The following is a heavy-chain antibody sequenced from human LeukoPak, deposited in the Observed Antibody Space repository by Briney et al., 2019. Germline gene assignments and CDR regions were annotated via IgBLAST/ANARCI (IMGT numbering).Heavy chain of an antibody. Sequence: GGSLRLSCAASGFTFSSYSMNWVRQAPGKGLEWVSSISTNNNYIYYADSVKGRFTISRDNAKNSLYLQMNSLRAEDSAVYYCTRETAFDFWGQGTVVTVSS. J-gene: IGHJ3*01. CDR2: ISTNNNYI. V-gene: IGHV3-21*01. CDR1: GFTFSSYS. CDR3: TRETAFDF.